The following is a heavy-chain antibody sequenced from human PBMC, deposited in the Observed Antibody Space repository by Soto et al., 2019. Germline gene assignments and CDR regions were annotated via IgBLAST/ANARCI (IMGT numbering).Heavy chain of an antibody. CDR1: GYTLTELS. D-gene: IGHD6-13*01. CDR2: FDPEDGET. CDR3: ATEWSSSWNGTPQRPVDY. J-gene: IGHJ4*02. V-gene: IGHV1-24*01. Sequence: ASVKVSCKVSGYTLTELSMHWVRQAPGKGLEWMGGFDPEDGETIYAQKFQGRVTMTEDTSTDTAYMELSSLRSEDTAVYYCATEWSSSWNGTPQRPVDYWGQGTLVTVSS.